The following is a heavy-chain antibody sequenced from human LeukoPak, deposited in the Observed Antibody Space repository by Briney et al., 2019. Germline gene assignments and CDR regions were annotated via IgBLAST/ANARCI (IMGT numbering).Heavy chain of an antibody. J-gene: IGHJ4*02. D-gene: IGHD3-10*01. Sequence: SETLSLTCAVYGGSFSGYYWSWIRQPPGKGLEWIREINHSGSTNYNPSLKSRVTISVDTSKNQFSLKLSSVTAADTAVYYCARIGVRGVRKNSLDHWGQGTLVTVSS. CDR3: ARIGVRGVRKNSLDH. CDR2: INHSGST. CDR1: GGSFSGYY. V-gene: IGHV4-34*01.